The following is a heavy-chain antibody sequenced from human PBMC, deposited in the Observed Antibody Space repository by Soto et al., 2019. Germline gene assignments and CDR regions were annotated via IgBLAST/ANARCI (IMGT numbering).Heavy chain of an antibody. CDR1: GGTFSSYA. V-gene: IGHV1-69*01. CDR2: NIPIFGTA. D-gene: IGHD2-15*01. J-gene: IGHJ4*02. CDR3: ARVEYCSGGSCYFFDY. Sequence: QVQLVQSGAEVKKPGSSVKVSCKASGGTFSSYAISWVRQAPGQGLEWMGGNIPIFGTANYAQKFQGRVTITADESTSTAYMELSSLRSEDTAVYYCARVEYCSGGSCYFFDYWGQGTLVTVSS.